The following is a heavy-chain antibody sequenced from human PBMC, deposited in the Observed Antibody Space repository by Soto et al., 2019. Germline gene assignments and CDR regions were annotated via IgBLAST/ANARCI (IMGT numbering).Heavy chain of an antibody. V-gene: IGHV3-73*01. CDR1: GFTFSGSA. CDR2: IRSITNNYAT. CDR3: ARRGYSDDSPHGMDV. D-gene: IGHD2-15*01. J-gene: IGHJ6*02. Sequence: GESLKISCAASGFTFSGSAIHWVRQVPGKGLEWIGRIRSITNNYATAYSASLNGRFTVSRDDSKNTAYLQMNSLRTEDTGVYYCARRGYSDDSPHGMDVSGQGTTVTGSS.